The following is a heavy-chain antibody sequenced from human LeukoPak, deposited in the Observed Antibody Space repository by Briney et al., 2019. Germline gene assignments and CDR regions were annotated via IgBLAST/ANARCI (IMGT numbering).Heavy chain of an antibody. CDR1: GGSISSYY. CDR2: IYYSGST. J-gene: IGHJ4*02. V-gene: IGHV4-59*01. Sequence: SETLSLTCTVSGGSISSYYWSWIRQPPGKGLEWIGYIYYSGSTNYNPSLKSRVTISVDTSKNQFSLKLSSVTAADTAVYCCARDLLGYCSGGSCSDYWGQGTLVTVSS. D-gene: IGHD2-15*01. CDR3: ARDLLGYCSGGSCSDY.